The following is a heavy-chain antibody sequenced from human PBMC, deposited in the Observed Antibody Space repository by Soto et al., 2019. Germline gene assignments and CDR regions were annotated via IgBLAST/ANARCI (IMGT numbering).Heavy chain of an antibody. CDR2: ISWDSYSI. Sequence: EVQLVESGGGLVQPGRPLRLSCVGSGFTFDDYGMHWVRQAPGKGLEWVSGISWDSYSIGYADSVKGRFTISRDNAKNSLYLQMNSLKSEDTALYYCAKARGGIDYWGQGTLVTVSS. J-gene: IGHJ4*02. V-gene: IGHV3-9*01. D-gene: IGHD3-16*01. CDR1: GFTFDDYG. CDR3: AKARGGIDY.